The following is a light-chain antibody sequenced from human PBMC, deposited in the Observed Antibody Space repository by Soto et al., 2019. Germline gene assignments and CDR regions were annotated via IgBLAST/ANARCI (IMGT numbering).Light chain of an antibody. J-gene: IGKJ4*01. CDR2: DAS. Sequence: EVVLTQSPATLSVSPGEGVTLSCRASQGIGDTLAWYQHKPGQTPRPLIYDASTRATGIPARFSGSGSGTEFTLTISSLQSQDFAVYYCHQYYKWPLTFGGGTKVDIK. CDR1: QGIGDT. V-gene: IGKV3-15*01. CDR3: HQYYKWPLT.